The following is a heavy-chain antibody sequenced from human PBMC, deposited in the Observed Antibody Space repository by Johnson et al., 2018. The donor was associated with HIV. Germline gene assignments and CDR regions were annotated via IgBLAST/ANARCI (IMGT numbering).Heavy chain of an antibody. V-gene: IGHV3-30-3*01. CDR3: ARVSGWIAVVDDAFEI. CDR2: ISYDGSNK. CDR1: GFTFSSYA. J-gene: IGHJ3*02. Sequence: VQLVESGGGVVQPGRSLRLSCAASGFTFSSYAMHWVRQAPGKGLEWVAVISYDGSNKYYADSVKGRFTISRDNSKNTLYLQMNSLRAEDTALYYCARVSGWIAVVDDAFEIWGQGTMVTVSS. D-gene: IGHD6-19*01.